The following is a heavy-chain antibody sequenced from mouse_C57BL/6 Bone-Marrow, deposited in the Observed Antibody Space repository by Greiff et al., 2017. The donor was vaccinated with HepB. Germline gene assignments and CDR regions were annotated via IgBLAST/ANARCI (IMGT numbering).Heavy chain of an antibody. Sequence: VQLQQPGAELVKPGASVKLSCKASGYTFTSYWMQWVKQRPGQGLEWIGEIDPSDSYTNYNQKFKGKATLTVDTSSSTAYMQLSSLTSEDSAVYYCARGPIYYYDREYFDVWGTGTTVTVSS. CDR1: GYTFTSYW. CDR2: IDPSDSYT. CDR3: ARGPIYYYDREYFDV. J-gene: IGHJ1*03. V-gene: IGHV1-50*01. D-gene: IGHD1-1*01.